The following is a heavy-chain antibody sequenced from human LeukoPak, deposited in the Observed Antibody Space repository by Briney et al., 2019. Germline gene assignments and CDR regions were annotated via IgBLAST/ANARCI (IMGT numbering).Heavy chain of an antibody. Sequence: SETLSLTCAVYGGSFSGYYWSWIRQPPGKGLEWIGEINHSGSTNYNPSLKSRVTISVDTSKNQFSLKLSSVTAADTAVYYCARDLGDSSGDPRRWFDPWGQGTLVTVSS. CDR1: GGSFSGYY. D-gene: IGHD3-22*01. CDR3: ARDLGDSSGDPRRWFDP. V-gene: IGHV4-34*01. J-gene: IGHJ5*02. CDR2: INHSGST.